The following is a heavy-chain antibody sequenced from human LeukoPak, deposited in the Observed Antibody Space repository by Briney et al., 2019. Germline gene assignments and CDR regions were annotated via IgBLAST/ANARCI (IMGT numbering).Heavy chain of an antibody. Sequence: GSLRLSCAASGFTVSSNYMSWVRQAPGKGLEWVSVIYSGGSTYYADSVKGRFTISRDNSKNTVYLQMNSPRAEDTAVYYCARDGVVRGDGLAFDIWGQGTMVTVSS. D-gene: IGHD3-10*01. CDR2: IYSGGST. V-gene: IGHV3-53*01. CDR3: ARDGVVRGDGLAFDI. CDR1: GFTVSSNY. J-gene: IGHJ3*02.